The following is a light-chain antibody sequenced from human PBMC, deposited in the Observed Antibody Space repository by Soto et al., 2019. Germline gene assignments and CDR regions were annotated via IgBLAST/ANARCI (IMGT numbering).Light chain of an antibody. J-gene: IGKJ3*01. CDR1: QDISNY. Sequence: DIQMTQSPSSLSASVGDRVTITCQASQDISNYLNWYQQKPGKAPKLLIYDASNLETGVPSRLSGSGSETDFTFTISSLKTEDHATYYCQQYDNLLFTFGPGTKVDIK. V-gene: IGKV1-33*01. CDR2: DAS. CDR3: QQYDNLLFT.